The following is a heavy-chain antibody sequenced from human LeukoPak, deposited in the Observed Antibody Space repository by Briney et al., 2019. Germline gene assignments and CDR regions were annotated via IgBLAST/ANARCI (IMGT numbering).Heavy chain of an antibody. CDR2: ISSSGSTI. CDR3: ARDLGYSGSYFVSSDY. CDR1: GCAFSSYE. V-gene: IGHV3-48*03. Sequence: PGGSLRLSCAASGCAFSSYEMNWVGQAAGKGLAWVSYISSSGSTIYYADSVKGRFTISRDNAKNSLYLQMNSLRAEDTAVYYCARDLGYSGSYFVSSDYWGQGTLVTVSS. D-gene: IGHD1-26*01. J-gene: IGHJ4*02.